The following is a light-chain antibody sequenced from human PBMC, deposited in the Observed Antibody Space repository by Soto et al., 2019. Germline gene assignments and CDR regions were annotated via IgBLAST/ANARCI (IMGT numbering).Light chain of an antibody. V-gene: IGLV1-44*01. CDR2: INS. Sequence: QSVLTQAPSASGTHGQRVTISCSGSNSNIGGNSVSWYHHLPGTAPKLLIFINSQRPSGVPDRFSASKSVTSASLAISGLQSEDEAYYYCASWDDSLNGHWVFGGGTKLTVL. CDR1: NSNIGGNS. CDR3: ASWDDSLNGHWV. J-gene: IGLJ3*02.